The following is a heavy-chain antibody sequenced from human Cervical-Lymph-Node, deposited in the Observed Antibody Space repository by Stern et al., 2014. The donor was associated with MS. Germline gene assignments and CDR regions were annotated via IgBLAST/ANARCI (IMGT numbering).Heavy chain of an antibody. Sequence: MQLVESGPDVKKPGASVQISCKTSGFRFTQYYLHWVRQTPGQGLQWMGFINPVDGSTPYAQNFKDRVVMTRDTSTSPVSIELSGLTSEDTAVYYCAKWLHGFAFDLWGPGTVITVSS. CDR2: INPVDGST. D-gene: IGHD5-12*01. J-gene: IGHJ3*01. V-gene: IGHV1-46*01. CDR1: GFRFTQYY. CDR3: AKWLHGFAFDL.